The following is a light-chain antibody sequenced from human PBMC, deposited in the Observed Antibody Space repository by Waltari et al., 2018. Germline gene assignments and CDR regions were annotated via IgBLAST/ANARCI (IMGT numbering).Light chain of an antibody. CDR2: DVT. CDR3: CSYAGSQTSV. Sequence: QSSLTQPRSVSGSPGQSVTISCTGTSSDVGGYDYVPWYQQHPGKAPKLMIYDVTKRPSRVPDRFSGSKSCNTASLTISGLQADDEADYYCCSYAGSQTSVFGGGTKVTVL. J-gene: IGLJ2*01. CDR1: SSDVGGYDY. V-gene: IGLV2-11*01.